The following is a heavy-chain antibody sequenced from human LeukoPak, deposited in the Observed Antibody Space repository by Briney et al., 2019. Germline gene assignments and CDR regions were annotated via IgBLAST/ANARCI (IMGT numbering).Heavy chain of an antibody. Sequence: PSETLSLTCTVSGGSISSGGYYWSWIRQHPGKGLEWIGYIYYSGSTYYNPSLKSRDTISVDTSKNQFSLKLSSVTAADTAVYYCARETGTSIYYYYGMDVWGQGTTVTVSS. V-gene: IGHV4-31*03. CDR2: IYYSGST. CDR3: ARETGTSIYYYYGMDV. J-gene: IGHJ6*02. D-gene: IGHD1-1*01. CDR1: GGSISSGGYY.